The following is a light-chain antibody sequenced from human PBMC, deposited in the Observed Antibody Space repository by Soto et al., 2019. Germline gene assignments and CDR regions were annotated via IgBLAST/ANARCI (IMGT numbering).Light chain of an antibody. CDR3: SSYTSSSTLVV. J-gene: IGLJ2*01. Sequence: QSALTQPASVSGSPGQSITISCTGTSSDVGGYNYVSWYQQHPGKAPKLMIYEVSNGPSGVSNRFSGSKSGNTASLTISGLQAEDEADYYCSSYTSSSTLVVFGGGTKLTVL. CDR1: SSDVGGYNY. V-gene: IGLV2-14*01. CDR2: EVS.